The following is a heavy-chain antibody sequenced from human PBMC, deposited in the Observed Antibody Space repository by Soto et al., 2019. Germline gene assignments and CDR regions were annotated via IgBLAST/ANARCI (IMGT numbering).Heavy chain of an antibody. J-gene: IGHJ5*02. D-gene: IGHD2-2*01. CDR1: GFTYSDYF. Sequence: QVQLVESGGGVVKPAGSLRLSCAASGFTYSDYFMSWIRQAPGKGLEWVSFISGSSDNIKYADSVKGRFTISRDNAKNSLYLQMNSPRAEDTAVYYCVRDSARIVVVPRFDGDNWFDPWGQGTLVTVSS. V-gene: IGHV3-11*06. CDR2: ISGSSDNI. CDR3: VRDSARIVVVPRFDGDNWFDP.